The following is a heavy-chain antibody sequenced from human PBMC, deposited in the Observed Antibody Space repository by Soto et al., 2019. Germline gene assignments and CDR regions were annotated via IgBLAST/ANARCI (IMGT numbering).Heavy chain of an antibody. CDR2: IYYSGST. V-gene: IGHV4-61*01. J-gene: IGHJ3*02. Sequence: PSETLSLTCTVSGGSVSSGSYYWSWIRQPPGKGLEWIGYIYYSGSTNYNPSLKSRVTISVDTSKNQFSLKLSSVTAADTAVYYCARDLRRYYDSSGFAAFDIWGQGTMVTV. CDR1: GGSVSSGSYY. D-gene: IGHD3-22*01. CDR3: ARDLRRYYDSSGFAAFDI.